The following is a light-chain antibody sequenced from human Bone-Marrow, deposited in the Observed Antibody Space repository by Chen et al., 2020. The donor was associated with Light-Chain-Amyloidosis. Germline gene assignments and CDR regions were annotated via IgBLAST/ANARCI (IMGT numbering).Light chain of an antibody. CDR2: AAS. V-gene: IGKV3-20*01. CDR3: QQYGSSPRFT. CDR1: QSVSSSY. J-gene: IGKJ3*01. Sequence: EIVLTQSPGTLSLSPGERATLSCRASQSVSSSYLAWYQQKPGQAPRLLIYAASSRATGIPDRFSGSESGTDFTLTISRLGPEDFAVYYCQQYGSSPRFTFGPGTKVDIK.